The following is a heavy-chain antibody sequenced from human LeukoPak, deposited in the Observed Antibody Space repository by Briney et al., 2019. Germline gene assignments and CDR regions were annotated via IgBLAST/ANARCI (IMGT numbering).Heavy chain of an antibody. CDR2: ISDSGDNK. Sequence: GGSLRLSCAASGFTFTNYAMTWVRQAPGKGLVWVSGISDSGDNKYYADSVKGRFTISRDNFKNMVFLQMNSLRAEDTAVYYCAKDRSAVPAASNYWGQGTLVTVSS. V-gene: IGHV3-23*01. CDR3: AKDRSAVPAASNY. D-gene: IGHD2-2*01. CDR1: GFTFTNYA. J-gene: IGHJ4*02.